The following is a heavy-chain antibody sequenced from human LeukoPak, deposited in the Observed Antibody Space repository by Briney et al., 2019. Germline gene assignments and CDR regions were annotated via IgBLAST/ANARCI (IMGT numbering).Heavy chain of an antibody. Sequence: ASVKVSCKASGYTFTSYAMHWVRQAPGQRLGWMGWINAGNGNTKYSQKFQGRVAITRDTSASTAYMELSSLRSEDTAVYYCARRSLDTAMVSDAFDIWGQGTMVTVSS. CDR2: INAGNGNT. CDR3: ARRSLDTAMVSDAFDI. J-gene: IGHJ3*02. CDR1: GYTFTSYA. V-gene: IGHV1-3*01. D-gene: IGHD5-18*01.